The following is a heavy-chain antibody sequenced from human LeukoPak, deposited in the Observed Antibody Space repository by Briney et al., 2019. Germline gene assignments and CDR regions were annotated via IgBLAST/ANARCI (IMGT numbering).Heavy chain of an antibody. CDR1: GFTFSSHP. CDR3: VRVMTTTRNFDY. Sequence: GGSLRLSCAASGFTFSSHPMHWVRQTPGKGLEWAAVISYDGKNKYYADSVNGRFTVSRDNTKNTLYLQMNSLRVDDMGVYYCVRVMTTTRNFDYWGPGTLVTVSS. CDR2: ISYDGKNK. J-gene: IGHJ4*02. V-gene: IGHV3-30*04. D-gene: IGHD1-1*01.